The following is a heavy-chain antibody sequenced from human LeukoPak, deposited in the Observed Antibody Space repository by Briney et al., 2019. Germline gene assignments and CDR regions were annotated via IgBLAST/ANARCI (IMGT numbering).Heavy chain of an antibody. J-gene: IGHJ5*02. Sequence: SQTLSLTCTVSGGSISSGGYYWSCIRQQPGKGLEWIGNIYYSGSTHYNPSLKSRFTISVDTSKNQFSLKLSSVTAADTAVYYCARYHCGGDCYVYNWFDPWGQGTLVTVSS. V-gene: IGHV4-31*03. D-gene: IGHD2-21*01. CDR1: GGSISSGGYY. CDR2: IYYSGST. CDR3: ARYHCGGDCYVYNWFDP.